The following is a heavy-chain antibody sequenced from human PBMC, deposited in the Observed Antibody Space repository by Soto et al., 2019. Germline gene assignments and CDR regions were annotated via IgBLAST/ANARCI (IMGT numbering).Heavy chain of an antibody. CDR2: IWYDGSNK. V-gene: IGHV3-33*01. Sequence: QVQLVESGGGVVQPGRSLRLSCAASGFTFSSYGMHWVRQAPGKGLEWVAVIWYDGSNKYYADSVKGRFTISRDNSKNTLYLQMNSLRAEDTAVYYCARDICWEVATTCGMDVWGQRTTVTVSS. CDR1: GFTFSSYG. D-gene: IGHD5-12*01. J-gene: IGHJ6*02. CDR3: ARDICWEVATTCGMDV.